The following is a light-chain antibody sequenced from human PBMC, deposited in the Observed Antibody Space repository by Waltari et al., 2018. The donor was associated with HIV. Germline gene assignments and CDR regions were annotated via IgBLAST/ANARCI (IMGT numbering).Light chain of an antibody. CDR1: NSDIPIYHY. Sequence: QSALTQPASVSGSPGQSITISCIGTNSDIPIYHYISWYHHPPGGAPRLVVFATNSRPSGSPFRFSVSKSGHTAYLAISGLQPDDEGIYYCNSYVSGGSLLFGGGTRVTVL. CDR3: NSYVSGGSLL. CDR2: ATN. J-gene: IGLJ3*02. V-gene: IGLV2-14*01.